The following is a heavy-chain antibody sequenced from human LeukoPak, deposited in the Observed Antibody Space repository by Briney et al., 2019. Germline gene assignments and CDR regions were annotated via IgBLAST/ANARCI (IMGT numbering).Heavy chain of an antibody. CDR1: GFTFSSYA. CDR2: ISYDGSNK. J-gene: IGHJ5*02. D-gene: IGHD6-19*01. Sequence: GGSLRLSCAASGFTFSSYAMHWVRQAPGKGLEWVAVISYDGSNKYYADSVKGRFTISRDNSKNTLYLQMNSLRAEDTAVYYCAKDPSGWPNWFDPWGQGTLVTVSS. V-gene: IGHV3-30*04. CDR3: AKDPSGWPNWFDP.